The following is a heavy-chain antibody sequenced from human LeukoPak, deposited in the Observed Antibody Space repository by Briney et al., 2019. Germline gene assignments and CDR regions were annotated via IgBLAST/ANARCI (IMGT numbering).Heavy chain of an antibody. CDR1: EFTFSNYA. CDR2: ISYDGNTI. D-gene: IGHD4-11*01. Sequence: GGSLRLSCAASEFTFSNYALHWVRQAPGKGLQWVAVISYDGNTIHYADSVKGRFIISRDTSKNTLYLQMNSLRVEDTAVYYCARSGGLQKFDYWGLGTLVTVSS. J-gene: IGHJ4*02. V-gene: IGHV3-30-3*01. CDR3: ARSGGLQKFDY.